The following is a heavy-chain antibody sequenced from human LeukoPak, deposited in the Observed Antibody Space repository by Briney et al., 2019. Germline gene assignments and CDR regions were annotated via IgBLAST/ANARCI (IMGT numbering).Heavy chain of an antibody. CDR3: ARDDWNYAYYYMDV. CDR2: ISSSGSTI. Sequence: GRSLRLSCAASGFTFSDYYMSWIRQAPGKGLEWVSYISSSGSTIYYADSVKGRFTISRDNAKNSLYLQMNSLRAEDTAVYYCARDDWNYAYYYMDVWGKGTTVTVSS. D-gene: IGHD3-9*01. V-gene: IGHV3-11*01. J-gene: IGHJ6*03. CDR1: GFTFSDYY.